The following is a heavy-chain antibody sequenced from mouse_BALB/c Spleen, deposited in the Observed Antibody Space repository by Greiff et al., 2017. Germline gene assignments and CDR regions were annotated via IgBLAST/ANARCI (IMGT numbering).Heavy chain of an antibody. J-gene: IGHJ4*01. V-gene: IGHV14-3*02. CDR1: GFNIKDTY. D-gene: IGHD2-12*01. CDR3: ARKDDPYYYAMDY. Sequence: EVQLQQSGAELVKPGASVKLSCTASGFNIKDTYMHWVKQRPEQGLEWIGRIDPANGNTKYDPKFQGKATITADTSSNTAYLQLSSLTSEDTAVYYCARKDDPYYYAMDYWGQGTSVTVSS. CDR2: IDPANGNT.